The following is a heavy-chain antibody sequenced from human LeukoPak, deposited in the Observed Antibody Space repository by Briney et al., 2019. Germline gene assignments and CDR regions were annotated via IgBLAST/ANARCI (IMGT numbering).Heavy chain of an antibody. D-gene: IGHD5-18*01. CDR2: IKQDGSEK. V-gene: IGHV3-7*05. J-gene: IGHJ6*02. Sequence: GGSLRLSCAASGFTFSSYWMSWVRQAPGKGLEWVANIKQDGSEKYYVDSVKGRFTISRDNAKKSLYLQINSLRADDTAVYYCARGGYSYTWPPSYYYGMDVWGQGTTVTASS. CDR1: GFTFSSYW. CDR3: ARGGYSYTWPPSYYYGMDV.